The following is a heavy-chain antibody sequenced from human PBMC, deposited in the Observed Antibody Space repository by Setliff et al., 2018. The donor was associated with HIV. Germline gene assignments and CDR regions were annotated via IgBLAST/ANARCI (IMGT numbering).Heavy chain of an antibody. D-gene: IGHD1-26*01. CDR2: IHHSGST. CDR3: ARFAVGRGDY. CDR1: GGSFSGYY. Sequence: SETLSLTCAVYGGSFSGYYWSWIRQPPGKGLEWIGEIHHSGSTNYNPSLKSRVTISIDTSKNQFSLNLTSVTAADTAVYYCARFAVGRGDYWGQGTPVTVSS. J-gene: IGHJ4*02. V-gene: IGHV4-34*01.